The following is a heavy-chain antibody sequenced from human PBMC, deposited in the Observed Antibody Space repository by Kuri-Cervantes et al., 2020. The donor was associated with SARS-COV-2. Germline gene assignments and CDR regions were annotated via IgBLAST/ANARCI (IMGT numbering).Heavy chain of an antibody. D-gene: IGHD5-18*01. J-gene: IGHJ5*02. CDR2: ISSSSSYI. CDR1: GFTFSSYE. V-gene: IGHV3-21*01. CDR3: AREGVDTAMGRNWFDP. Sequence: GGSLRLSCAASGFTFSSYEMNWVRQAPGKGLEWVSSISSSSSYIYYADSVKGRFTISRDNAKNTLYLQMNSLRAEDTAVYYCAREGVDTAMGRNWFDPWGQGTLVTVSS.